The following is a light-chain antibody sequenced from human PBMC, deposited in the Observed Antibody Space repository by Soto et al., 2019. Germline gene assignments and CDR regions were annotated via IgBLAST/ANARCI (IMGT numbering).Light chain of an antibody. J-gene: IGKJ4*01. V-gene: IGKV3-20*01. CDR2: GAS. Sequence: ESVLPKSPGTLSLSPGERATLSCRASQSVSSSNLAWYQQKPGQPPRLLIYGASSRATGIPDRFSGSGSGTDFTLTISRLQPEDFATYYCQQSYSTPPTFGGGTKVDIK. CDR1: QSVSSSN. CDR3: QQSYSTPPT.